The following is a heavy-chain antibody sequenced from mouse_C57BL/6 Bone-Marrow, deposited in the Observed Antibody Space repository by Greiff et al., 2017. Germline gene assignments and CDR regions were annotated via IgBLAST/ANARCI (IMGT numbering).Heavy chain of an antibody. CDR2: ISSDGSN. D-gene: IGHD1-1*01. J-gene: IGHJ2*01. V-gene: IGHV3-6*01. CDR1: GYSITSGYY. CDR3: ERAPRYYYGSCYGVYFDY. Sequence: EVQLQESGPGLVKPSQSLSLTCSVTGYSITSGYYWNWIRQFPGNKLEWMGYISSDGSNNYNQSLKNRISFTRDTSTNQFFLKLHSVTTEDSATYTCERAPRYYYGSCYGVYFDYWGQGTTVTVSA.